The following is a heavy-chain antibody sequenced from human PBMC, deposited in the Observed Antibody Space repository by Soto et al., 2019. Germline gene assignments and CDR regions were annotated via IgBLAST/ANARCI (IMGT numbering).Heavy chain of an antibody. V-gene: IGHV1-46*01. CDR2: INPSGGST. CDR3: VRVGSGSFYSWFDP. Sequence: ASVKVSCKASGYSLTNYYMHWVRQAPGQGLEWMGTINPSGGSTSYAQKFQGRVTMTRDTSTSTVYMEVNSLSSEDTAVYYCVRVGSGSFYSWFDPWGQGTVVTVSP. CDR1: GYSLTNYY. D-gene: IGHD1-26*01. J-gene: IGHJ5*02.